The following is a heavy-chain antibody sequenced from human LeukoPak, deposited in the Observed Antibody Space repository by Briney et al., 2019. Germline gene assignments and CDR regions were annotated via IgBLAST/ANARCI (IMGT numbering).Heavy chain of an antibody. V-gene: IGHV3-48*01. CDR3: ARDLSSRGYTYGTPAFTFDI. Sequence: AGGSLRLSCAASGFTFSTYSINWVRQAPGKGLEWVSYISSDSSTIYYADSLKGRSTISRDNAKNSLSLLMNSLRAEDTAVYYCARDLSSRGYTYGTPAFTFDIWGQGTMVTVSS. CDR2: ISSDSSTI. CDR1: GFTFSTYS. J-gene: IGHJ3*02. D-gene: IGHD5-18*01.